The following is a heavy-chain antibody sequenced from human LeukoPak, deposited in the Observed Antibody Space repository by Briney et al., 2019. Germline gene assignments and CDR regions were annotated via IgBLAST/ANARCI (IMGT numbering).Heavy chain of an antibody. Sequence: GGSLRLSCAASGFTFTSYWMHWVRQAPGKGLVWVSRSNADGSSTSYADSVKGRFTISRDDAKNSLYLQMNSLRVEDTAVYYCARENFMATSGTTFDIWGQGTMVSVSS. D-gene: IGHD1-1*01. CDR1: GFTFTSYW. CDR2: SNADGSST. CDR3: ARENFMATSGTTFDI. J-gene: IGHJ3*02. V-gene: IGHV3-74*01.